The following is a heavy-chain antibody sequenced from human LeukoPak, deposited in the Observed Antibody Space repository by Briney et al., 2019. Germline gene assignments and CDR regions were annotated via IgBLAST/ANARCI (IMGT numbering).Heavy chain of an antibody. J-gene: IGHJ6*02. Sequence: SETLSLTCTVSGGSISSYYWSWIRQPPGKGLEWIGYIYYSGSTNYNPSLKSRVTISVDTSKNQFSLKLNSVTAADTAVYYCARDRITMVRGALRYYGRDVWGQGTTVTVSS. D-gene: IGHD3-10*01. CDR2: IYYSGST. CDR1: GGSISSYY. CDR3: ARDRITMVRGALRYYGRDV. V-gene: IGHV4-59*01.